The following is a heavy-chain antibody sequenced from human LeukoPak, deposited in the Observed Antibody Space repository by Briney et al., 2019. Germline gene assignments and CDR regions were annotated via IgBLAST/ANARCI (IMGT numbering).Heavy chain of an antibody. CDR1: GFTFSSYW. Sequence: GGSLRLSCAASGFTFSSYWMHWVRQVPGKGLVWVSPINGDGSSTSYADSVKGRFTISRDNAKNTLYLQMNSLRAEDTAVYYCASPRYSYGVPTDYWGQGTLVTVSS. CDR2: INGDGSST. J-gene: IGHJ4*02. V-gene: IGHV3-74*01. D-gene: IGHD5-24*01. CDR3: ASPRYSYGVPTDY.